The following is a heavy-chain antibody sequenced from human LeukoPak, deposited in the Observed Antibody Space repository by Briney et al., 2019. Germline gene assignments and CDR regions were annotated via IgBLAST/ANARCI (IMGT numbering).Heavy chain of an antibody. CDR3: ARGVRGQQLVYYYYYYMDV. V-gene: IGHV4-38-2*02. Sequence: SETLSLTCTVSGGSIRNYYWSWIRQPPGKGLEWIGSMYHSGSTYYKPSLKSRVTISLDTSKNQFSLKLRSVTAADTAVYYCARGVRGQQLVYYYYYYMDVWGKGTTVTVSS. J-gene: IGHJ6*03. CDR2: MYHSGST. CDR1: GGSIRNYY. D-gene: IGHD6-13*01.